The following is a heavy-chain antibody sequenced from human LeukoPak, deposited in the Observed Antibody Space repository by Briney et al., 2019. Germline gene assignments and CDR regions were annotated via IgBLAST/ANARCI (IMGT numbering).Heavy chain of an antibody. CDR1: GFTFSSYA. D-gene: IGHD6-13*01. CDR3: AKAEGITSTGRFES. J-gene: IGHJ4*02. CDR2: IRHHGNNA. V-gene: IGHV3-30*02. Sequence: GGSLRLSCAASGFTFSSYAMSWVRQAPGRGLEWVAFIRHHGNNAYYADSMKDRFSISRDNSQNTLYLQMNSLRGEDTAVYYCAKAEGITSTGRFESWGQGTLVTVSS.